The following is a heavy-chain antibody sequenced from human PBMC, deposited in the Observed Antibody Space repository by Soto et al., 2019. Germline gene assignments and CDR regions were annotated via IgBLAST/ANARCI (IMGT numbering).Heavy chain of an antibody. CDR3: ARGGSIALAGTAKWFDP. D-gene: IGHD6-19*01. CDR2: TYYRSKWYN. J-gene: IGHJ5*02. CDR1: GDSVSSNRAG. V-gene: IGHV6-1*01. Sequence: SQTLSLTCAISGDSVSSNRAGWNWIRQSPSRGLEWLGRTYYRSKWYNDYAVSAKSRITINPDTSKNQFSLQLNSVTPEDTAVYYFARGGSIALAGTAKWFDPFGQGILVTVSS.